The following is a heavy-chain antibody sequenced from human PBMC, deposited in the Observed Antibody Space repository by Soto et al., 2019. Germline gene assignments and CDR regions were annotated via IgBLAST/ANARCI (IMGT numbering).Heavy chain of an antibody. CDR3: ARATFGVDVSMDV. Sequence: QLQLQESGSGLVKPSQNLSLTCAVYTGSITSHGHAWSWIRQPPGKGLEWIGYIYYSGTAYYNPSLKRRVTISADRSKNQFSLNLCSVTAADTAIYYCARATFGVDVSMDVWGQGATVTVSS. J-gene: IGHJ6*02. CDR1: TGSITSHGHA. V-gene: IGHV4-30-2*01. CDR2: IYYSGTA. D-gene: IGHD3-3*01.